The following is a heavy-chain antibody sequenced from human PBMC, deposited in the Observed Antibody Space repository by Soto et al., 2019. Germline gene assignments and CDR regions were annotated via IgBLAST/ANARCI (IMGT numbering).Heavy chain of an antibody. Sequence: ASVKVSCKASGYTFTSYYMHWVRQAPGQGLEWMGIINPSGGSTSYAQKFQGRVTMTRDTSTSTVYMELSSLRSEDTAVYYCARAGLVGAPPLYFDYWGQGTLVTVSS. D-gene: IGHD1-26*01. CDR1: GYTFTSYY. V-gene: IGHV1-46*01. CDR3: ARAGLVGAPPLYFDY. J-gene: IGHJ4*02. CDR2: INPSGGST.